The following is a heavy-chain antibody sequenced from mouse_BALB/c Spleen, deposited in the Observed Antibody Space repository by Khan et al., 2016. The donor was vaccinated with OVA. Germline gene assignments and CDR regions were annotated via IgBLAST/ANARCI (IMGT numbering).Heavy chain of an antibody. CDR3: ARGGYGGLAY. CDR1: GYTFTSYD. Sequence: QVQLQQSGAELVKPGASVKLSCKASGYTFTSYDINWVRQRPEQGLEWIGWMFPGDGSTKYNENFKGKATLTTDKSSSTAYMQLSRLTSEDSGAYFCARGGYGGLAYWGQGTLVTVSA. J-gene: IGHJ3*01. CDR2: MFPGDGST. D-gene: IGHD2-14*01. V-gene: IGHV1-85*01.